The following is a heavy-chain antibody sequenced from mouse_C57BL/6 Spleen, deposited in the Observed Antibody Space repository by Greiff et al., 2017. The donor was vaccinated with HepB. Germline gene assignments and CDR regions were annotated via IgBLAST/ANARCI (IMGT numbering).Heavy chain of an antibody. D-gene: IGHD1-1*01. CDR2: ISNLAYSI. CDR1: GFTFSDYG. Sequence: EVKLMESGGGLVQPGGSLKLSCAASGFTFSDYGMAWVRQAPRKGPEWVAFISNLAYSIYYADTVTGRFTISRENAKNTLYLEMSSLRSEDTAMYYCARQPTTVVATGYYAMDYWGQGTSVTVSS. J-gene: IGHJ4*01. CDR3: ARQPTTVVATGYYAMDY. V-gene: IGHV5-15*01.